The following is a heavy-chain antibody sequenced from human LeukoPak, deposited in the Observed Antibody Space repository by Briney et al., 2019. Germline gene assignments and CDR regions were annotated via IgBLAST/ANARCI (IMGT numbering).Heavy chain of an antibody. CDR2: IKEDGSEK. V-gene: IGHV3-7*01. CDR1: GFTFSNYW. CDR3: ARGRMVSIT. J-gene: IGHJ4*02. D-gene: IGHD2-8*01. Sequence: GGSLRLSCAASGFTFSNYWMNRVRQAPGKGLEWVAKIKEDGSEKYYVDSVKGRFTISRDNAKNSLYLQMNSLRAEDTAVYYCARGRMVSITGGQGTLVTVSS.